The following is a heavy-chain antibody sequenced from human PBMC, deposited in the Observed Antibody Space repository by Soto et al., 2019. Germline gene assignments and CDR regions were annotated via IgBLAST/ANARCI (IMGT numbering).Heavy chain of an antibody. V-gene: IGHV3-11*01. CDR2: ISSSGSTI. J-gene: IGHJ6*03. D-gene: IGHD3-10*01. CDR3: ARTMVRGVMTLQHYYYMDV. CDR1: GFTFSDYY. Sequence: QVQLVESGGGLVKPGGSLRLSCAASGFTFSDYYMSWIRQAPGKGLEWVSYISSSGSTIYYADPVKGRFTISRYNAKNSMYLQLNSLRAEDTAVYYCARTMVRGVMTLQHYYYMDVWGKGTTVTVSS.